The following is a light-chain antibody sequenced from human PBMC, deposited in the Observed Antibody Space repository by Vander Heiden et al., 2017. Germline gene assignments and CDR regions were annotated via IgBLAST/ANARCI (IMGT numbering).Light chain of an antibody. V-gene: IGKV3-20*01. CDR2: GVT. CDR3: QQYGSSPFT. CDR1: QSVNNNY. Sequence: EILLTQSPGTLSLSPGESATLSCTASQSVNNNYLAWYQQKPGQAPRVLIYGVTSRATGIPVRFSGSGSGTDFTLTISRLEPEDFAVYSCQQYGSSPFTFGQGTKLEIK. J-gene: IGKJ2*01.